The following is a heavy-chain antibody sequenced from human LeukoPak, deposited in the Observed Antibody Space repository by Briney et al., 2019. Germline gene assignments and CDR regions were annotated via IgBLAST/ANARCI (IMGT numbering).Heavy chain of an antibody. CDR2: IESKSDVGTT. D-gene: IGHD1-26*01. Sequence: GGSLRLSCAASAFTLSNARMTWVRQAPGKGLEWVGRIESKSDVGTTDYAAPVKGRFTISRDDSKNTLYLQMNSLKPEDTGVYYCNARLSAWVDYWGQGTLVTASS. J-gene: IGHJ4*02. V-gene: IGHV3-15*04. CDR3: NARLSAWVDY. CDR1: AFTLSNAR.